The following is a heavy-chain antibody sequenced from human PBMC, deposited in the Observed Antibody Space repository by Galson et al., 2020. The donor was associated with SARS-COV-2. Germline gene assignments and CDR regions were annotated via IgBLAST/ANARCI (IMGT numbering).Heavy chain of an antibody. V-gene: IGHV4-59*08. D-gene: IGHD1-26*01. Sequence: SETLSLTCTVSGGSLSSYYWSWIRQPPGKGLEWIGYIYYRGSTNYNPSLKSRVTISVDTSKNQFSLRLSSMTAADTAVYYCARLTPTQWELPNYFDYWGQGTLVTVSS. CDR2: IYYRGST. CDR3: ARLTPTQWELPNYFDY. CDR1: GGSLSSYY. J-gene: IGHJ4*02.